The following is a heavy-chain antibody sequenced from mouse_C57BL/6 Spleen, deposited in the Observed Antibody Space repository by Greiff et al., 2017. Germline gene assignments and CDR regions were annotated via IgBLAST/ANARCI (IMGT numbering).Heavy chain of an antibody. CDR1: GYTFTSYW. Sequence: QVQLQQPGAELVKPGASVKMSCKASGYTFTSYWITWVKQRPGQGLEWIGDIYPGSGSTNYNEKFKSKATLTVDTSASTAYMQLSSLTSEDSAVYYCARSHYGNYGGFAYWGQGTLVTVSA. J-gene: IGHJ3*01. D-gene: IGHD2-1*01. V-gene: IGHV1-55*01. CDR3: ARSHYGNYGGFAY. CDR2: IYPGSGST.